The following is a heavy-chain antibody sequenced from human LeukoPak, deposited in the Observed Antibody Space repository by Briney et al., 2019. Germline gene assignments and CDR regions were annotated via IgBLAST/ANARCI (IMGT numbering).Heavy chain of an antibody. V-gene: IGHV4-59*01. Sequence: SETLSLTCTVSGGSISSYYWSWIRQPPGKGLEWIGYIYYSGSTNYNPSLKSRVTISVDTSKNQLSLKLSSVTAADTAVYYCARGSVGATTAYWYFDLWGRGTLVTVSS. CDR1: GGSISSYY. J-gene: IGHJ2*01. CDR3: ARGSVGATTAYWYFDL. CDR2: IYYSGST. D-gene: IGHD1-26*01.